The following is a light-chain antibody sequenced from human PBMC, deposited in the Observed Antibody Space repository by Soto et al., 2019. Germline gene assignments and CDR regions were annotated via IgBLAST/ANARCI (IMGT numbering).Light chain of an antibody. CDR3: MQGLETPYT. CDR1: QSLLSSNGYNY. CDR2: LSS. J-gene: IGKJ2*01. V-gene: IGKV2-28*01. Sequence: DIVMTQSPLSLPVTPGEPASISCRSSQSLLSSNGYNYLVWYLQKPGQSPQVLIYLSSNRASGVPARFSGSGAGTDFTLKISRVEAEDVGVYYCMQGLETPYTFGQGTKLEIK.